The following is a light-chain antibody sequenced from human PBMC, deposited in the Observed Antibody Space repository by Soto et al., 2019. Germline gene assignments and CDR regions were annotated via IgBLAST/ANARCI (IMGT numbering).Light chain of an antibody. J-gene: IGKJ4*01. Sequence: EIVLTQSPGTLSLSPGERATLSCRASQSVSSSYLASYQQKPGQAPRLLIYGASSRATGIPDRFSGSGSGTDFTLTISRLEPEDFAVYYCQQYGSSLLTFGGGTKVEIK. CDR2: GAS. CDR1: QSVSSSY. CDR3: QQYGSSLLT. V-gene: IGKV3-20*01.